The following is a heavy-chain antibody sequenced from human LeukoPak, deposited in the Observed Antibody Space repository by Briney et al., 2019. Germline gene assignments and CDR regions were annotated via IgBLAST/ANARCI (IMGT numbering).Heavy chain of an antibody. CDR3: ARETGDVLLGAFDI. V-gene: IGHV3-13*04. CDR2: IGTVGDT. J-gene: IGHJ3*02. CDR1: GFTFSGYD. Sequence: GGSLRLSCAASGFTFSGYDFHWVRPATGRGLEWVSAIGTVGDTHYLDSVKGRFTISRENAKNSLYLQMNSLRAGDTAVYYCARETGDVLLGAFDIWGQGTMVTVSS. D-gene: IGHD3-10*01.